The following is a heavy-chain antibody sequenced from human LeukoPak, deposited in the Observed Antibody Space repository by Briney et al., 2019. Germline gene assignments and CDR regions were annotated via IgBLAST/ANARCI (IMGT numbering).Heavy chain of an antibody. CDR3: ASLGAPRDV. CDR1: GGSLSGHY. CDR2: VSYTGRT. Sequence: SETLSLTCTVSGGSLSGHYWSWIRQPPGKRLEWIGYVSYTGRTKYNPSLKSRVTISVDTSKNQFSLKLSSVTAADTAVYYCASLGAPRDVWGKGTTVTVSS. D-gene: IGHD3-16*01. J-gene: IGHJ6*04. V-gene: IGHV4-59*08.